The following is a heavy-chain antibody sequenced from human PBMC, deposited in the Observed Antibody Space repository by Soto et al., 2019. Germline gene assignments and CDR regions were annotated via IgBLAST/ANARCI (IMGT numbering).Heavy chain of an antibody. J-gene: IGHJ5*02. V-gene: IGHV4-30-2*01. CDR2: IYHSGST. D-gene: IGHD1-1*01. CDR1: GGSISSGGYS. Sequence: SETLSLTCAVSGGSISSGGYSWSWIRQPPGKGLEWIGYIYHSGSTYYNPSLKSRVTISVDTSKNQFSLKLSSVTAADTAVYYCARRPVQLERLRWFDPWGQGTLVTVSS. CDR3: ARRPVQLERLRWFDP.